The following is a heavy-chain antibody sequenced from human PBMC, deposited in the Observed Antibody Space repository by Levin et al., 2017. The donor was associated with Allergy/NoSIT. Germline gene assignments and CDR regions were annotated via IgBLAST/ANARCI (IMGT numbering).Heavy chain of an antibody. CDR2: INHSGST. D-gene: IGHD6-13*01. J-gene: IGHJ5*02. V-gene: IGHV4-34*01. CDR1: GGSFSGYY. Sequence: PSETLSLTCAVYGGSFSGYYWTWIRQPPGKGLEWIGEINHSGSTNYNPSLKSRVTISVDTSKNQFSLKLRSVTAADTAVYYCARNPRWVFAAAGNGGWFDPWGQGTLVSVSS. CDR3: ARNPRWVFAAAGNGGWFDP.